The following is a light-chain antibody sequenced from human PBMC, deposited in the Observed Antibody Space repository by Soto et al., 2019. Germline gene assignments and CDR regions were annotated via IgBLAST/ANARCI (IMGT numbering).Light chain of an antibody. V-gene: IGLV2-14*01. J-gene: IGLJ1*01. CDR2: DVS. Sequence: QSVVTQPASVSGSPGQSITTSCTGPSSDVCGYNYVSWYQQHPGKAPKLMIYDVSNRPSGVSNRFSGSKSGNTASLTISGLQAEDEADYYCSSYTSSSPLGYVFGTGPRVTVL. CDR1: SSDVCGYNY. CDR3: SSYTSSSPLGYV.